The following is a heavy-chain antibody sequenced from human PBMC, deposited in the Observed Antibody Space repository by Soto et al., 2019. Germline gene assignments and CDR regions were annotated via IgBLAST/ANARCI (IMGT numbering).Heavy chain of an antibody. Sequence: ASVKVSCKASGFTFTSHWMHWVRQAPGQGLEWMGLINPNGDSTMYAQKFQGRVTMTRNTSISTAYMELSSLRSEDTAVYYCARGAEGYCSSTSCYGGYYYYMAVWGKGTTVTVSS. J-gene: IGHJ6*03. CDR2: INPNGDST. CDR1: GFTFTSHW. V-gene: IGHV1-46*01. D-gene: IGHD2-2*01. CDR3: ARGAEGYCSSTSCYGGYYYYMAV.